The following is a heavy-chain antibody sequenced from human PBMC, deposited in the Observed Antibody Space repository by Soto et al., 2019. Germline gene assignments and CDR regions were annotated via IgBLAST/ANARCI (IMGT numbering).Heavy chain of an antibody. CDR2: IIPIFGTA. Sequence: SVKVSCKASGGTFSSYAISWVRQAPGQGLEWMGGIIPIFGTANYAQKFQGRVTITADESTSTAYMELSSLRSEDTAVYYCARGRGSRSRWRDYYYGMDVWGQGTTPTVSS. CDR3: ARGRGSRSRWRDYYYGMDV. J-gene: IGHJ6*02. D-gene: IGHD6-13*01. CDR1: GGTFSSYA. V-gene: IGHV1-69*13.